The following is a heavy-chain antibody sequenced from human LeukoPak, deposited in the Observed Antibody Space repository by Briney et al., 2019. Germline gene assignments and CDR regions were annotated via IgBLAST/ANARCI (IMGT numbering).Heavy chain of an antibody. CDR1: GGSFSGYY. D-gene: IGHD3-10*01. J-gene: IGHJ5*02. CDR3: ARGGYYGSGNDFRFDP. V-gene: IGHV4-34*01. CDR2: FNHSGS. Sequence: PSETLSLTCAVYGGSFSGYYWSWIRQPPGKGLEWIGEFNHSGSKSRVTMSVDTSKNQFSLKLSSVTAADTAVYYCARGGYYGSGNDFRFDPWGQGTLVTVSS.